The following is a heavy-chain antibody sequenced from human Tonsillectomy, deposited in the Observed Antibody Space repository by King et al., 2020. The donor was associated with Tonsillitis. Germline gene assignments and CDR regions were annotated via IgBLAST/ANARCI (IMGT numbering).Heavy chain of an antibody. CDR2: IWFHGNNK. V-gene: IGHV3-33*08. D-gene: IGHD5-12*01. CDR3: ARGGVGYSGYDGAFDI. Sequence: VQLVESVGGVVQPGRSLRLSCTASAFDFSSFAMHWFRQAPGKGLEWLAIIWFHGNNKYYADYVKGRFTISRDNSKSTLYLQMNSLRAEDTAVYYCARGGVGYSGYDGAFDIWGQGTMVTVSS. J-gene: IGHJ3*02. CDR1: AFDFSSFA.